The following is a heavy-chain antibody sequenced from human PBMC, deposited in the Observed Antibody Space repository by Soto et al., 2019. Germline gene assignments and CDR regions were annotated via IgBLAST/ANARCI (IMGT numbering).Heavy chain of an antibody. Sequence: ASVKVSFKASGYTFTSYGISWVRQATGQGLEWMGWMNPNSGNTGYAQKFQGRVTMTRNTSISTAYMELSSLRSEDTAVYYCARERTYFGDYWGQGTLVTVSS. CDR2: MNPNSGNT. CDR1: GYTFTSYG. V-gene: IGHV1-8*02. D-gene: IGHD3-9*01. J-gene: IGHJ4*02. CDR3: ARERTYFGDY.